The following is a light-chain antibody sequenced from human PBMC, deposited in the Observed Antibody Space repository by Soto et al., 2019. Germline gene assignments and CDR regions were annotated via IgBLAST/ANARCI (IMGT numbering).Light chain of an antibody. V-gene: IGLV4-69*01. Sequence: QPVLTQSPSASASLGASVKLTCTLSSGHSSYAIAWHQQQPEKGPRYLMKLNSDGSHSNGDGIPDRFSGSSSGAERYLTISGLQSEDEADYYCQTWGTGIVVFGGGTKLTVL. CDR3: QTWGTGIVV. CDR1: SGHSSYA. J-gene: IGLJ2*01. CDR2: LNSDGSH.